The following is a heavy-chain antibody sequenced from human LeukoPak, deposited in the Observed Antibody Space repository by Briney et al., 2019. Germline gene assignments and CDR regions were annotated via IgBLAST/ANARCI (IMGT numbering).Heavy chain of an antibody. Sequence: SETLSLTCSVSGGSVSSPVFYWNWIRQHPGKGLEWIGYIYYTGDTFYNPSLKSRVTMSLDTSDNQFSLKMSSVTAADTAMYYCGKVVGNSNSLGQGTLVTVPS. CDR3: GKVVGNSNS. CDR2: IYYTGDT. J-gene: IGHJ4*02. CDR1: GGSVSSPVFY. D-gene: IGHD4-23*01. V-gene: IGHV4-31*03.